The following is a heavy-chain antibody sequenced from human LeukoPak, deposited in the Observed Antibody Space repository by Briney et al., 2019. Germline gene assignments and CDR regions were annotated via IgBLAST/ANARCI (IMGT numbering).Heavy chain of an antibody. CDR3: ARDSSSVWFDP. V-gene: IGHV4-59*01. D-gene: IGHD6-6*01. CDR2: IFYSGST. CDR1: GDSISRYY. Sequence: PSETLSLTCTVSGDSISRYYWSWIRQPPGKGLEWIGYIFYSGSTNYNPSLESRVTISVDTSKNQFSLKLSSVTAADTAVYYCARDSSSVWFDPWGQGTLVTVSS. J-gene: IGHJ5*02.